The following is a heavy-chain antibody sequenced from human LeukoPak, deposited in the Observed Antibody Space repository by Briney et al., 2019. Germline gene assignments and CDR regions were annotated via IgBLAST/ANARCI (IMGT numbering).Heavy chain of an antibody. J-gene: IGHJ5*02. CDR2: IYYSGST. V-gene: IGHV4-59*01. D-gene: IGHD5-24*01. CDR1: GASITSYY. Sequence: SETLSLTCTVSGASITSYYWSWIRQPPGKALEWIGYIYYSGSTNYNPSLKSRVTISVDTSKNQFSLKLSSVTAADTAVYYCARDRDPPWFDPWGQGTLVTVSS. CDR3: ARDRDPPWFDP.